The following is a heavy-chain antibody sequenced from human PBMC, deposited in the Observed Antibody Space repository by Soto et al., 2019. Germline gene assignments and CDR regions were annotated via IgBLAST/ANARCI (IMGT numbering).Heavy chain of an antibody. Sequence: QVQLQESGPGLVKPSETLSLTCTVSGGSISSYYWSWIRQPPGKGLEWIGYIYYSGSTNYNPSLKSRVTISVDTSKNQFSLKLSSVTAADTAVYYCASQEVYYGSGSYSAIDYWGQGTLVTVSS. V-gene: IGHV4-59*01. CDR1: GGSISSYY. D-gene: IGHD3-10*01. CDR2: IYYSGST. CDR3: ASQEVYYGSGSYSAIDY. J-gene: IGHJ4*02.